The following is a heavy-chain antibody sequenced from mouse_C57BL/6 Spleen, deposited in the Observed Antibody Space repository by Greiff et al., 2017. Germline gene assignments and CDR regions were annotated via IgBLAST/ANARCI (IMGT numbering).Heavy chain of an antibody. D-gene: IGHD1-1*01. CDR3: ARRVYYGSSYHYAMDY. Sequence: EVHLVESGGGLVKPGGSLKLSCAASGFTFSDYGMHWVRQAPEKGLEWVAYISSGSSTIYYADTVKGRFTISRDNAKNTLFLQMTSLRSEDTAMYYCARRVYYGSSYHYAMDYWGQGTSVTVSS. CDR2: ISSGSSTI. CDR1: GFTFSDYG. J-gene: IGHJ4*01. V-gene: IGHV5-17*01.